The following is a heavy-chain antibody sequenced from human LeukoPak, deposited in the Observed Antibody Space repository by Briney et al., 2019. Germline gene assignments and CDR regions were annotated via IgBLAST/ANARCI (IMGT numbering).Heavy chain of an antibody. CDR1: GGSITSGGYF. J-gene: IGHJ4*02. D-gene: IGHD3-10*01. CDR2: ISYSGNT. V-gene: IGHV4-31*03. CDR3: ARSFGESYFDY. Sequence: SETLSLTCTVSGGSITSGGYFWSWIRQHPGKGLEWIGYISYSGNTYYNPSLKSRLTISVDTSKNQFSLKLSSVTAADTAVYYCARSFGESYFDYWGLGILVTVSS.